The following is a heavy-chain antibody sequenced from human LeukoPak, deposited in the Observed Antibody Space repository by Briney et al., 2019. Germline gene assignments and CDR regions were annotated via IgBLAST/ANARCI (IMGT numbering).Heavy chain of an antibody. D-gene: IGHD3-22*01. Sequence: GGSLRLSCAAAGFTFSSYWMSWVRQAPGKGLEWVSGINWNGGSTGYADSVKGRFTISRDNAKNSLYLQMNSLRAEDTALYYCARATPYYYDSSGYYVYWGQGTLVTVSS. CDR1: GFTFSSYW. CDR2: INWNGGST. V-gene: IGHV3-20*04. CDR3: ARATPYYYDSSGYYVY. J-gene: IGHJ4*02.